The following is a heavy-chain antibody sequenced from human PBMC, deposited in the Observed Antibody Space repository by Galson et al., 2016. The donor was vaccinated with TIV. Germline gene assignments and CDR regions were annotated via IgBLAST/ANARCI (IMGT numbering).Heavy chain of an antibody. CDR3: ARGKERVINYYYYMDV. CDR2: IIPMFGIT. Sequence: SVKVSCKASGGTFSSYAISWVRQAPGQGLEWMGGIIPMFGITNYAQKFQGRVTITADEFPSTAYMELSSLRYEDTAVYYCARGKERVINYYYYMDVWGKGTTITVSS. J-gene: IGHJ6*03. CDR1: GGTFSSYA. V-gene: IGHV1-69*13. D-gene: IGHD3-3*01.